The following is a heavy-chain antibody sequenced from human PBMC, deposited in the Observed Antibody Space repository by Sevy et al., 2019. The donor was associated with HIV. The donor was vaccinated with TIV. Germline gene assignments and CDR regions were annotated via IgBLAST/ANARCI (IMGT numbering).Heavy chain of an antibody. CDR1: GGSISSYY. Sequence: SETLSLTCTVSGGSISSYYWSWIRQPPGKGLEWIGYIYYSGSTNYNPSLKSRVTISVDTSKNQFSLKLSSVTAADTAVYYCARVYDSSGYPVDYWGQGTLVTVSS. CDR3: ARVYDSSGYPVDY. V-gene: IGHV4-59*01. J-gene: IGHJ4*02. CDR2: IYYSGST. D-gene: IGHD3-22*01.